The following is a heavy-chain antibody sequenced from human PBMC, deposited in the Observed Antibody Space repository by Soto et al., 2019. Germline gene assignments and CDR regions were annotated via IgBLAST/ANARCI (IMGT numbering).Heavy chain of an antibody. J-gene: IGHJ4*02. V-gene: IGHV3-23*01. CDR3: ARQSYSSYYFDY. CDR1: GFPFSSYG. Sequence: GGSLRLSSAASGFPFSSYGRRWVRQAPGKGLEWVSAISGGGGSAFYADSVKGRFTISRDNSKNTLYLQMGSLRAEDMAVYYCARQSYSSYYFDYWGQGTLVTVSS. CDR2: ISGGGGSA. D-gene: IGHD6-13*01.